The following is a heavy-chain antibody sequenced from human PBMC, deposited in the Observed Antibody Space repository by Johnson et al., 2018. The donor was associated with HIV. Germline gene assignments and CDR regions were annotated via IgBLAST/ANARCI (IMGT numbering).Heavy chain of an antibody. V-gene: IGHV3-11*04. Sequence: QVQLMESGGGLVQPGGSLRLSCAASGFTFSDYYMSWIRQAPGKGLEWVSYISSSGTGKYYAGSVKGRFTISRDNAKNSLYLQMNSLRAEDTAVYYCARGRWLQLDAFDLWGQGTMVSVPS. D-gene: IGHD5-24*01. CDR3: ARGRWLQLDAFDL. CDR1: GFTFSDYY. CDR2: ISSSGTGK. J-gene: IGHJ3*01.